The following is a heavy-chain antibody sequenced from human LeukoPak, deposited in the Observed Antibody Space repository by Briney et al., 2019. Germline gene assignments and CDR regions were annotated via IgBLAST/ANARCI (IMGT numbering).Heavy chain of an antibody. V-gene: IGHV3-30-3*01. D-gene: IGHD3-16*01. J-gene: IGHJ4*02. CDR2: ISYGGSNK. Sequence: PGGSLRLSCAASGFTFSSYAMHWVRQAPGKGLEWVAVISYGGSNKYYADSVKGRFTISRDNSKNTLYLQMSRLRAEDTAFYYCAKVESYSYGYVTNWGQGTLVIVSS. CDR3: AKVESYSYGYVTN. CDR1: GFTFSSYA.